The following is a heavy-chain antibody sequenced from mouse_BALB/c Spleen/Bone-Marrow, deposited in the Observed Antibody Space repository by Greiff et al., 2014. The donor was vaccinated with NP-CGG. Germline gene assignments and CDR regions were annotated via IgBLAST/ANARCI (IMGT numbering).Heavy chain of an antibody. CDR2: ISCYNGAT. D-gene: IGHD1-1*01. Sequence: LVKTGASVKISCKASGYSFTGYYIHWVKQSHGKSLEWIGYISCYNGATSYNQKFKGKATFTVDTSSSTAYMQFNSLTSEDSAVYYCARGGYGSTFYFDYWGQGTTLTVYS. V-gene: IGHV1S34*01. CDR1: GYSFTGYY. J-gene: IGHJ2*01. CDR3: ARGGYGSTFYFDY.